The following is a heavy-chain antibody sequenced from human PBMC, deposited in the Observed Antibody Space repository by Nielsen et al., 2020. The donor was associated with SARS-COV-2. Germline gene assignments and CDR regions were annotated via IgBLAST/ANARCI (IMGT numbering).Heavy chain of an antibody. J-gene: IGHJ4*02. V-gene: IGHV1-69*04. D-gene: IGHD2-2*01. CDR1: GGTFSSYA. CDR2: IIPILGIA. CDR3: AREGGVPAAPYYFNY. Sequence: SVKVSCKASGGTFSSYAISWVRQAPGQGLEWMGRIIPILGIANYAQKFQGRVTITADKSTSTAYMELSSLRSEDTAVYYCAREGGVPAAPYYFNYCGQGTLVTVSS.